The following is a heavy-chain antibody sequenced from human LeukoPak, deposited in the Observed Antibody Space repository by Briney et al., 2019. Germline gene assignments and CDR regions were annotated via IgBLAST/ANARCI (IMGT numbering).Heavy chain of an antibody. D-gene: IGHD3-9*01. CDR1: GFSFSSYW. J-gene: IGHJ4*02. CDR3: AKGGYDILTGYYPPREVDY. Sequence: GGSLRLSCTASGFSFSSYWMCWVRQAPGKGLEYVADIKNDGSETRYVDSVKGRFTISRDNSKNTLYLQMNSLRAEDTAVYYCAKGGYDILTGYYPPREVDYWGQGTLVTVSS. CDR2: IKNDGSET. V-gene: IGHV3-7*03.